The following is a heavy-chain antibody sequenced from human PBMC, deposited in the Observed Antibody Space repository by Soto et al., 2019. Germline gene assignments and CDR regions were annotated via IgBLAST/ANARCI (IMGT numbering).Heavy chain of an antibody. D-gene: IGHD3-10*01. CDR2: TYYRSKWYN. Sequence: PSQTLSLTCAISGDSVSSNSAAWNWIRQSPSRGLEWLGRTYYRSKWYNDYAVSVKSRITINPDTSKNQFSLQLNSVTPEDTAVYYCAREQDRGSHYGSGSYYNDYYGMDVWGQRTTVTVSS. J-gene: IGHJ6*02. CDR3: AREQDRGSHYGSGSYYNDYYGMDV. CDR1: GDSVSSNSAA. V-gene: IGHV6-1*01.